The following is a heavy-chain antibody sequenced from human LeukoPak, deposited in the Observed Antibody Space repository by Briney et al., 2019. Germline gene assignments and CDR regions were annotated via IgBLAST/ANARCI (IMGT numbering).Heavy chain of an antibody. D-gene: IGHD6-13*01. CDR1: GGSFSGYY. CDR3: GRDAAAAGAGRGLDY. J-gene: IGHJ4*02. CDR2: INHSGST. Sequence: PSETLSLTCAVYGGSFSGYYWSWIRQPPGKGLEWIGEINHSGSTNYNPSLKSRVTISVDTSKNQFSLKLSSVTAADTAVYYCGRDAAAAGAGRGLDYWGKETLVTASS. V-gene: IGHV4-34*01.